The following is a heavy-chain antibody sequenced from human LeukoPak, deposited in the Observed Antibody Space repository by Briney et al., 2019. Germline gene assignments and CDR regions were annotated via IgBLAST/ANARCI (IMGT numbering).Heavy chain of an antibody. V-gene: IGHV3-48*04. CDR2: ISSSSSTI. Sequence: GGSLRLSCAASGFTVTSNYMSWVRQAPGKGLEWVSYISSSSSTIYYADSVKGRFTISRDNAKNSLYLQMNSLRAEDTAVYYCAREMVVVVPAATRPYYYYYMDVWGKGTTVTVSS. CDR3: AREMVVVVPAATRPYYYYYMDV. D-gene: IGHD2-2*01. CDR1: GFTVTSNY. J-gene: IGHJ6*03.